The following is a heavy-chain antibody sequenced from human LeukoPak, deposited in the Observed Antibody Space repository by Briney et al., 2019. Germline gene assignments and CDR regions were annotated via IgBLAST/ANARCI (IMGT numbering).Heavy chain of an antibody. CDR3: ARGLPGNV. D-gene: IGHD1-1*01. Sequence: GGSLRLSCEGSGFTFSNYWMGWVRQAPGKGLQWVANIKTDGSEKYYVDSVKGRFTISRDNAKNSLYLQMNSLRAEDTAVYYCARGLPGNVWGQGTTVTVSS. CDR1: GFTFSNYW. CDR2: IKTDGSEK. V-gene: IGHV3-7*01. J-gene: IGHJ6*02.